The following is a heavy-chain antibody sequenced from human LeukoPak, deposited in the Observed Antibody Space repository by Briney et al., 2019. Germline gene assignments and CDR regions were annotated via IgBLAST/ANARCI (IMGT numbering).Heavy chain of an antibody. CDR2: IYPGDSDT. J-gene: IGHJ4*02. CDR3: ARLTYYYGSGSSYYFDY. D-gene: IGHD3-10*01. V-gene: IGHV5-51*01. Sequence: SGESLKISCKGSGYSFTSYWIGWVRQMPGKGLEWMGIIYPGDSDTRYSPSFQGQVTISADKSISTAYLQWSSLKASDTAMYYCARLTYYYGSGSSYYFDYWGQGTLVTVSS. CDR1: GYSFTSYW.